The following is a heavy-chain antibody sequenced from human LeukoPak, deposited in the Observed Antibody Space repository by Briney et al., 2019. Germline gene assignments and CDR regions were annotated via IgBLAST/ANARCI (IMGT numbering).Heavy chain of an antibody. D-gene: IGHD5-18*01. Sequence: PSETLSLTCAVYGGSFSGYYWSWIRQPPGKGLEWIGEINHSGSTNYNPSLKSRVTISVDTSKNQFSLKLSSVTAADTAVYYCAGGRIQLWSRIFDYWGQGTLVTVSS. CDR2: INHSGST. CDR3: AGGRIQLWSRIFDY. V-gene: IGHV4-34*01. CDR1: GGSFSGYY. J-gene: IGHJ4*02.